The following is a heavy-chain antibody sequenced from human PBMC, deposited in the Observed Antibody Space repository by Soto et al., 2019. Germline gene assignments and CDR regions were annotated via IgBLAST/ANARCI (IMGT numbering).Heavy chain of an antibody. V-gene: IGHV1-18*04. CDR2: ISAYNGNT. CDR1: GYTFTGYY. D-gene: IGHD6-19*01. Sequence: EASVKVSCKASGYTFTGYYMHWVRQAPGQGLEWMGWISAYNGNTNYAQKFQGRVTMTTDTSTSTAYMELRSLRSDDTAVYYCARERLAVAGTLNDYWGQGTLVTVSS. CDR3: ARERLAVAGTLNDY. J-gene: IGHJ4*02.